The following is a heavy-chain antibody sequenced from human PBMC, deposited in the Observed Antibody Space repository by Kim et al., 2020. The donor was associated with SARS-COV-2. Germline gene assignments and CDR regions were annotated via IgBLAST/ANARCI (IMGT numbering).Heavy chain of an antibody. CDR2: MNPNSGNT. D-gene: IGHD3-16*02. J-gene: IGHJ5*02. V-gene: IGHV1-8*01. Sequence: ASVKVSCKASGYTFTSYDINWVRQATGQGLEWMGWMNPNSGNTGYAQKFQGRVTMTRNTSISTAYMELSSLRSVDTAVYYCARGRSYDYVWGSYRHNWFDPWGQGTLVTVSS. CDR1: GYTFTSYD. CDR3: ARGRSYDYVWGSYRHNWFDP.